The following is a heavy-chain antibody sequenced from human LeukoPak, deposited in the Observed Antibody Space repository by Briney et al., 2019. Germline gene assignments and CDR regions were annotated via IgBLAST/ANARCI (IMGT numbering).Heavy chain of an antibody. CDR1: GYTFTGYY. D-gene: IGHD2-15*01. V-gene: IGHV1-2*02. J-gene: IGHJ5*02. CDR2: INPNSGGT. Sequence: ASVKVSCKASGYTFTGYYMHWVRQAPGQGLEWMGLINPNSGGTNYAQKFQGRVTMTRDTSISTAYMELSRLRSDDTAVYYCARDLSYCSGGSCQFDPWGQGTLVTVSS. CDR3: ARDLSYCSGGSCQFDP.